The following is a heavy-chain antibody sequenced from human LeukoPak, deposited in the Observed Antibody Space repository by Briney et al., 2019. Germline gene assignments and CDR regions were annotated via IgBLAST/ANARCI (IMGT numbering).Heavy chain of an antibody. CDR1: GGSFSGYY. Sequence: SETLSLTCAVYGGSFSGYYWSWIRQPPGKGLEWIGEINHSGSTNYNPSLKSRVTISVDTSKNQFSLKLSSVTAADTAVYYCARDTMVPANWFDPWGQGTLVTVSS. J-gene: IGHJ5*02. CDR2: INHSGST. D-gene: IGHD3-10*01. CDR3: ARDTMVPANWFDP. V-gene: IGHV4-34*01.